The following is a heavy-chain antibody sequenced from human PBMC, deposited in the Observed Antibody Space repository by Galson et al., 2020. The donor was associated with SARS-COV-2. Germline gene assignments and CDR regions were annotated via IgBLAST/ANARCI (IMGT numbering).Heavy chain of an antibody. CDR1: GFIFSSFA. J-gene: IGHJ4*02. CDR3: AKKTYFDY. Sequence: GGSLRLSCAGSGFIFSSFAMSWVRQAPGKGLEWVSSDTGGSTYYADSVKGRFTISRDNAKNTLYLQMNSLRAEDTALYYCAKKTYFDYWGQGTLVTVSS. V-gene: IGHV3-23*01. CDR2: SDTGGST.